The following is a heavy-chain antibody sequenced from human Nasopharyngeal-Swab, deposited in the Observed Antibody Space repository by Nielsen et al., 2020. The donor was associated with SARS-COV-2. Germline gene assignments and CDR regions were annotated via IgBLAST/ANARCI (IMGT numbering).Heavy chain of an antibody. Sequence: GESLKISCAASGFIFSASAMHWVRQASGKGLEWVGRIGDKDHNYATTYAASVQGRFTISRDDSKNTAFLQMDSLKTEDSALYYCTTDFYFDYWGQGTLVTASS. CDR3: TTDFYFDY. V-gene: IGHV3-73*01. J-gene: IGHJ4*02. CDR2: IGDKDHNYAT. CDR1: GFIFSASA.